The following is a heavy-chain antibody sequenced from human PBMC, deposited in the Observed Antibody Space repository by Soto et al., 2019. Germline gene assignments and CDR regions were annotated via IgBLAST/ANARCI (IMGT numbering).Heavy chain of an antibody. J-gene: IGHJ4*02. CDR1: GFTFSPYA. D-gene: IGHD2-2*01. V-gene: IGHV3-23*01. CDR2: ISGSGGNT. Sequence: GGSLRLSCAASGFTFSPYAMTWVRQAPGKGLEWVSSISGSGGNTNYADSVKGRFTVSRDNSKRTLYLQMNSLRDEDTAVYYYASPNFYCSSPRCCDYRGQGPLVTVSS. CDR3: ASPNFYCSSPRCCDY.